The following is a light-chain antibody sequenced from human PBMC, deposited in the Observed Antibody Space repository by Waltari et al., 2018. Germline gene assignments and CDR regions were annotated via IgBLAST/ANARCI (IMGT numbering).Light chain of an antibody. V-gene: IGKV1-39*01. CDR3: QQSHTTPRT. CDR1: QSISIY. CDR2: AAS. Sequence: DIQMTQSPSSLSASVGDRVNITCRASQSISIYLNWFQQKPGKAPKLLIYAASTLQSGVPSRFSGSGSGTDFTLTISSLQREDFATYYCQQSHTTPRTFGQGTKVEI. J-gene: IGKJ1*01.